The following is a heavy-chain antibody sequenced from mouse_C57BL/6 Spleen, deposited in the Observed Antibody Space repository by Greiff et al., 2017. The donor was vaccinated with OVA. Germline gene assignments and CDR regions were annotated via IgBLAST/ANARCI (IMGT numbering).Heavy chain of an antibody. CDR3: AREGVYYRFYYAMDY. CDR2: INPSNGGT. Sequence: QVQLQQPGTDLVKPGASVKLSCKASGYTFTSYWMHWVKQRPGQGLEWIGNINPSNGGTNYNEKFKSKATLTVDKSSLTAYMQLSSLTSEDSSFYDCAREGVYYRFYYAMDYWGQGTSVTVSS. J-gene: IGHJ4*01. CDR1: GYTFTSYW. V-gene: IGHV1-53*01. D-gene: IGHD2-12*01.